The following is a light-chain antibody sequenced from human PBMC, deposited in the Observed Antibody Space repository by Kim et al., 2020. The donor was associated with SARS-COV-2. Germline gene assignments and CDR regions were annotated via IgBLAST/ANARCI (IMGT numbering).Light chain of an antibody. CDR2: ANN. CDR3: GTWDSSLSAVV. Sequence: GQKISTSCSGSSSNSGNNDVAWYRQLPGPAPKLLIYANNKRPSRIPDRFSGSKSGTSATLGITGLQTGDEADYYCGTWDSSLSAVVFGGGTQLTVL. CDR1: SSNSGNND. V-gene: IGLV1-51*01. J-gene: IGLJ2*01.